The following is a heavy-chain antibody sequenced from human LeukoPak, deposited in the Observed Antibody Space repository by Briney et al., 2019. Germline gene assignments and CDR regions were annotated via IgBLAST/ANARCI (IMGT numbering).Heavy chain of an antibody. J-gene: IGHJ5*02. Sequence: SQTLSLTCTVSGGSIDSGGHFWSWIRQYPGKGLEWIGYISHSGSTYYNPSLKSRVTMLIDTSKKRFSLKLNSVTAADTAVYYCARARVYDFWNSYYRSCFDPWGQGTLVTVSS. CDR3: ARARVYDFWNSYYRSCFDP. CDR2: ISHSGST. V-gene: IGHV4-31*03. CDR1: GGSIDSGGHF. D-gene: IGHD3-3*01.